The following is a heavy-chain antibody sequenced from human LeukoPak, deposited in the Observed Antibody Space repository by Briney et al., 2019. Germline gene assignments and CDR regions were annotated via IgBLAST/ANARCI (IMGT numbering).Heavy chain of an antibody. CDR2: IYYSGIT. D-gene: IGHD3-22*01. V-gene: IGHV4-39*01. Sequence: SETLSLTRTVSGGSISSSIYYWGWIRQPPGKGLEWIGSIYYSGITYYNPSLKSRVIISVDTSKNQFSLKLSSVAAADTAVYYCARVDYDSSGYIDFWGQGTLVTFSS. J-gene: IGHJ4*02. CDR1: GGSISSSIYY. CDR3: ARVDYDSSGYIDF.